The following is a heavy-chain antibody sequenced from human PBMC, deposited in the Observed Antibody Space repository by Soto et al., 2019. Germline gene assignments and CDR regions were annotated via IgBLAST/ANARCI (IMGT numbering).Heavy chain of an antibody. J-gene: IGHJ6*02. CDR3: ARDIVSTVSYAAYYYYYGMDV. Sequence: GGSLRLSCAASGFTFRSYSMNWVRQAPGKGLEWVSSISSSSSYIYYADSVKGRFTISRDSAKNSLYLQMKSLRAEDTAVYYCARDIVSTVSYAAYYYYYGMDVWGQGTTVTVSS. CDR2: ISSSSSYI. CDR1: GFTFRSYS. V-gene: IGHV3-21*01. D-gene: IGHD2-2*01.